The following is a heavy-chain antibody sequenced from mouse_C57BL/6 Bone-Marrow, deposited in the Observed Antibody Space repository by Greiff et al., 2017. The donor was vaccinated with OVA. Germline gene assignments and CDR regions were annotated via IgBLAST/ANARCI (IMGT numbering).Heavy chain of an antibody. Sequence: EVQGVESGGGLVQSGRSLRLSCATSGFTFSDFYMEWVRQAPGKGLEWIAASRNKANDYTTEYSASVKGRFIVSRDTSQSILYLQMNALRAEDTAVYYCASDSPLGPFDYWGQGTTLTVSA. CDR3: ASDSPLGPFDY. J-gene: IGHJ2*01. CDR1: GFTFSDFY. D-gene: IGHD6-1*01. V-gene: IGHV7-1*01. CDR2: SRNKANDYTT.